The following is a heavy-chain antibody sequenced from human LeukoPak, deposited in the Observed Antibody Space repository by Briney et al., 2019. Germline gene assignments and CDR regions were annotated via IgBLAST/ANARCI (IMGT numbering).Heavy chain of an antibody. V-gene: IGHV4-4*07. CDR2: IYTSGST. D-gene: IGHD3-22*01. Sequence: SETLSLTCTVAGGSISSYSWSWIRQPAGKGLEWIGRIYTSGSTNYNPSLKSRVTMSVDTSKNQFSLKLSSVTAADTAVYYCARDQYYYDSSGYLFDYWGQGTLVTVSS. CDR3: ARDQYYYDSSGYLFDY. CDR1: GGSISSYS. J-gene: IGHJ4*02.